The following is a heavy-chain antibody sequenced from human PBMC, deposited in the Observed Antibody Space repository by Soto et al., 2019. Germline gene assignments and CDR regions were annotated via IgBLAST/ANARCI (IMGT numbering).Heavy chain of an antibody. V-gene: IGHV3-33*01. CDR1: RFTFSSFG. D-gene: IGHD5-12*01. Sequence: QVQLVESGGGVVQPGRSLRLSCAACRFTFSSFGSQWVRQAPGKGLEWVAVIWYDGSNKWYADSVKGRFTISRDNSKNTLYLQMNSLRAEDTAVYSCSRDRGYSGYDSPRFYYGMDVWGQGTTVTVSS. J-gene: IGHJ6*02. CDR3: SRDRGYSGYDSPRFYYGMDV. CDR2: IWYDGSNK.